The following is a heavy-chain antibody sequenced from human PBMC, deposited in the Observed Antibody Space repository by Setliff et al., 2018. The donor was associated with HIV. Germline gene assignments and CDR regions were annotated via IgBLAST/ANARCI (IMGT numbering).Heavy chain of an antibody. CDR2: ISSNGGST. CDR3: VKARVDGDYYYYYYMDV. Sequence: LRLSCSASGFTFSSYAMHWVHQAPGKGLEYVSAISSNGGSTYYADSVKGRFTISRDNSKNTLYLQMSSLRAEDTAVYYCVKARVDGDYYYYYYMDVWGKGTTVTVSS. J-gene: IGHJ6*03. CDR1: GFTFSSYA. D-gene: IGHD4-17*01. V-gene: IGHV3-64D*09.